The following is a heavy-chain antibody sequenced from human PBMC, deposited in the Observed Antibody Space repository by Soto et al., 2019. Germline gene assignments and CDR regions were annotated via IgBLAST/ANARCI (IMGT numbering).Heavy chain of an antibody. Sequence: SETLSLTRTVSGGSISTDDYSWSWIRQPPGQGLEWIGYIYNSGSTYYNPSLKSRVTISVDTSKNQFSLKLSSVTAADTAVYYCARDNILGILYGGMDVWGQGTTVTVSS. CDR1: GGSISTDDYS. J-gene: IGHJ6*02. D-gene: IGHD2-8*01. CDR2: IYNSGST. V-gene: IGHV4-30-4*08. CDR3: ARDNILGILYGGMDV.